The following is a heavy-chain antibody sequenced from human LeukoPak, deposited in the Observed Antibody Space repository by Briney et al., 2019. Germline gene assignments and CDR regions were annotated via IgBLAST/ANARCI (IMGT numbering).Heavy chain of an antibody. D-gene: IGHD3-10*01. J-gene: IGHJ5*02. CDR1: GYTFTGYY. V-gene: IGHV1-2*06. Sequence: ASVKVSCKASGYTFTGYYMHWVRQAPGQGLEWMGRINPNSGGTNYAQKFQGRVTMTSDTSISTAYMELSRLRSDDTAVYYCARGYYGSGSYSWFDPWGQGTLVTVSS. CDR2: INPNSGGT. CDR3: ARGYYGSGSYSWFDP.